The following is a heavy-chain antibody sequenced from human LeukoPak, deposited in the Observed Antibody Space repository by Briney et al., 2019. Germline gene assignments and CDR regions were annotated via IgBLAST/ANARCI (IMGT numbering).Heavy chain of an antibody. CDR2: INTNTGNP. J-gene: IGHJ3*02. CDR3: ARGFLSTVTSFDAFDI. D-gene: IGHD4-17*01. Sequence: GASVKVSCKAFGYTFTSNYMHWVRQAPGQGLEWMGWINTNTGNPTYAQGFTGRFVFSLDTSVSTAYLQISSLKAEDTAVYYCARGFLSTVTSFDAFDIWGQGTMVTVSS. V-gene: IGHV7-4-1*02. CDR1: GYTFTSNY.